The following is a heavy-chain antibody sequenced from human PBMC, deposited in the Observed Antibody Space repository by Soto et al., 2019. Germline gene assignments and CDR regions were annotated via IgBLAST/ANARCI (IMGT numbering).Heavy chain of an antibody. V-gene: IGHV3-30*18. CDR2: VSCDGNKR. CDR1: KFTFSTYD. D-gene: IGHD6-19*01. CDR3: AKRRDSTGWYYREADY. Sequence: HLVESGGGVVQPGMSLRLSCAASKFTFSTYDMHWVRQAPGKGLEWVAVVSCDGNKRYYADSVRGRFTISRDNSKNTVYLETNSLRPEDTAVYFCAKRRDSTGWYYREADYWGQGNLVTVSS. J-gene: IGHJ4*02.